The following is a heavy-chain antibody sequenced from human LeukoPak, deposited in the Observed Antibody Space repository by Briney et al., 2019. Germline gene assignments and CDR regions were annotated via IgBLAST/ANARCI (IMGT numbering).Heavy chain of an antibody. J-gene: IGHJ4*02. CDR3: AREAGYSYGEEYFDY. Sequence: SETLSLTCAVYGGSFSGHYWSWIRQPPGKGLEWIGEINHSGSTNYNPSLKSRVTISVDTSKNQFSLKLSSVTAADTAVYYCAREAGYSYGEEYFDYWGQGTLVTVSS. V-gene: IGHV4-34*01. D-gene: IGHD5-18*01. CDR2: INHSGST. CDR1: GGSFSGHY.